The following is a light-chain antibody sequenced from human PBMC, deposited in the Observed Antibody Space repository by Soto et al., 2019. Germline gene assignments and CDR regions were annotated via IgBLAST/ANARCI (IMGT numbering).Light chain of an antibody. Sequence: QSALTQPPSASGSRGQSVTISCTGTSVDINYVSWFQQHPGKAPTLIICEVTKRPSGVPDRCSGSKSGDTASLTVSGLQDDDEAAYYCSSYAGRDIWVFGGGTKLTVL. J-gene: IGLJ3*02. CDR3: SSYAGRDIWV. CDR1: SVDINY. V-gene: IGLV2-8*01. CDR2: EVT.